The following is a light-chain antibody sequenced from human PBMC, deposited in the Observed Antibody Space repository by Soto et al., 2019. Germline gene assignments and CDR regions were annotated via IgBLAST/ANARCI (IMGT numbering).Light chain of an antibody. CDR3: CTFAGRYSYV. CDR2: DVA. J-gene: IGLJ1*01. CDR1: SSDVGSYNF. V-gene: IGLV2-11*01. Sequence: QSALTQPRSVSGSPGQSVTISCTGTSSDVGSYNFVSWHQQHPGKAPKLMIYDVAKRPSGVPDRFSGSKSGNTASLTISGLQAEDEADYYCCTFAGRYSYVFGSGTKLTV.